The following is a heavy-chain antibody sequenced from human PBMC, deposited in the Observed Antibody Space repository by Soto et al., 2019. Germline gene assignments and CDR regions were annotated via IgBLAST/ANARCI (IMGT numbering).Heavy chain of an antibody. J-gene: IGHJ4*02. CDR3: AKKVNSGPGSQYFDF. CDR1: GFTFISYS. CDR2: FSTGGDGGTA. D-gene: IGHD3-10*01. Sequence: LRLSCAVAGFTFISYSMSWVRQAPGKGLEWVSGFSTGGDGGTAYYIDSVKGRFTISRDNSKNTLFLQMNSLRAEDTAIYYCAKKVNSGPGSQYFDFWGQGTLVTVSS. V-gene: IGHV3-23*01.